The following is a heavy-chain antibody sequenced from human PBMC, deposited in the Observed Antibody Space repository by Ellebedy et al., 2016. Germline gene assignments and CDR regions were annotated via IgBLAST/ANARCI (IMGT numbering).Heavy chain of an antibody. CDR2: ISAYNGNT. Sequence: ASVKVSXXASGYTFTSYGISRVRQAPGQGLEWMGWISAYNGNTNYAQKLQGRVTMTTDTSTSTAYMELRSLRSDDTAVYYCARDGPDPTIVGIDCSGGSCYDNWFNPWGQGTLVTVSS. D-gene: IGHD2-15*01. CDR3: ARDGPDPTIVGIDCSGGSCYDNWFNP. V-gene: IGHV1-18*01. J-gene: IGHJ5*02. CDR1: GYTFTSYG.